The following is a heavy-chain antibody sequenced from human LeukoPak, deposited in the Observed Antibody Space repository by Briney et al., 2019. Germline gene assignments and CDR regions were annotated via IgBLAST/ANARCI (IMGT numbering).Heavy chain of an antibody. CDR1: GFTFSSYS. V-gene: IGHV3-21*01. D-gene: IGHD3-10*01. CDR2: ISSSSSYI. CDR3: ARAWTYYGSGFDY. J-gene: IGHJ4*02. Sequence: GGSLRLSCAASGFTFSSYSMNWVRQAPGKGLEWVSSISSSSSYIYYADSVKGRFTISRDNAKNSLYLQMNSLRAEDTAVYYCARAWTYYGSGFDYWGQGTLVTVSS.